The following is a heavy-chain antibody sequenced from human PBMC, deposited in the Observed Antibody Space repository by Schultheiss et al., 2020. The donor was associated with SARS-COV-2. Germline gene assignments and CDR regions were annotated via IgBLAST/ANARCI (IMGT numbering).Heavy chain of an antibody. CDR1: GFTFSSYS. CDR2: ISSSGSTI. D-gene: IGHD1-1*01. Sequence: GGSLRLSCAASGFTFSSYSMNWVRQAPGKGLEWVSSISSSGSTIYYADSVKGRFTISRDNSKNTLYLQMNSLRAEDTAVYYCAREVRRLERQASKYYYYGMDVWGQGTTVTVSS. CDR3: AREVRRLERQASKYYYYGMDV. J-gene: IGHJ6*02. V-gene: IGHV3-48*01.